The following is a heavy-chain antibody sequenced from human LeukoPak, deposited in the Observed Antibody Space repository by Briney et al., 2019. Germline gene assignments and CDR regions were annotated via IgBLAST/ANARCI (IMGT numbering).Heavy chain of an antibody. V-gene: IGHV4-34*01. Sequence: PSETLSLTCAVYGGSFSGYYWSWIRQLPGKGLGWIGEINHSGSTNYNPSLKSRVTISVDTSKNQFSLKLSSVTAADTAVYYCARGAARRGLGYYYGMDVWGQGTTVTVSS. CDR1: GGSFSGYY. CDR3: ARGAARRGLGYYYGMDV. D-gene: IGHD6-6*01. CDR2: INHSGST. J-gene: IGHJ6*02.